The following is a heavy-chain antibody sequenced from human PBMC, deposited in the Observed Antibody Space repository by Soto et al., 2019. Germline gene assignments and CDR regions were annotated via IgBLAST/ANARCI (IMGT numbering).Heavy chain of an antibody. D-gene: IGHD1-26*01. CDR1: GFTFSVYW. CDR2: IDSDGRST. J-gene: IGHJ4*02. Sequence: GGSLRLSCAASGFTFSVYWMHWVRQVPGKGLVWVSRIDSDGRSTSYTDSVKGRFTISRDNVKNTLYLQMNSVRVEDTAVYYCAKVGTTGDYWGQGTLVTVSS. V-gene: IGHV3-74*01. CDR3: AKVGTTGDY.